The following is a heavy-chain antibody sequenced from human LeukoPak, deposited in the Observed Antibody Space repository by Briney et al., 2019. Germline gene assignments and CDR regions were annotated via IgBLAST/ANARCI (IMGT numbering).Heavy chain of an antibody. D-gene: IGHD3-10*01. CDR3: AREGLGLLWFGEFDY. J-gene: IGHJ4*02. Sequence: GGSLRLSCEGSGFTFSSYSMNWVRQAPGKGLEWVSSISSSSSYIYYADSVKGRFTISRDNAKNSLYLQMNSLRAEDTAVYYCAREGLGLLWFGEFDYWGQGTLVTVSS. CDR2: ISSSSSYI. CDR1: GFTFSSYS. V-gene: IGHV3-21*01.